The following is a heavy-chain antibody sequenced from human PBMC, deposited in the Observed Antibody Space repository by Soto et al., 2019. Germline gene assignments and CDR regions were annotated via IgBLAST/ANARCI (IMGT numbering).Heavy chain of an antibody. V-gene: IGHV1-69*12. D-gene: IGHD3-22*01. J-gene: IGHJ4*02. CDR3: ARDQNDREGVGY. Sequence: QVQLVQSGAEVKKPGSSVKVSCKASGGTFSSYAISWVRQAPGQGLEWMGGIIPIFGTANYAKKFQGRVTIPADESTSTAYMELGSLRSEDTAVYYCARDQNDREGVGYWGQGTLVTVSS. CDR2: IIPIFGTA. CDR1: GGTFSSYA.